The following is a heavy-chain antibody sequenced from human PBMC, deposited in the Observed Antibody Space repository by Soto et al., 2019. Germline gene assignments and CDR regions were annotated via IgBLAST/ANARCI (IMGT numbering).Heavy chain of an antibody. CDR1: ELTFSNYA. D-gene: IGHD3-22*01. Sequence: PGGSLRLSCPASELTFSNYAMSWVRQAPGKGLEWVSAISYGGGTTYYADSVKGRFTISRDNSKNTLYLQMNSLRAEDTAVYYCAKNPGYYYDSTGYHFDYWGQGTLVTVSS. CDR3: AKNPGYYYDSTGYHFDY. CDR2: ISYGGGTT. J-gene: IGHJ4*02. V-gene: IGHV3-23*01.